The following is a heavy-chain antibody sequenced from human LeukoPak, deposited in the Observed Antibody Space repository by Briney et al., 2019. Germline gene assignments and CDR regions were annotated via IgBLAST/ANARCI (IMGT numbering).Heavy chain of an antibody. V-gene: IGHV3-23*01. J-gene: IGHJ3*02. CDR1: GFTFSSYA. CDR3: ARVSSSDAFDI. CDR2: ISGSGGST. Sequence: GGSLRLSCAASGFTFSSYAMSWVRQAPGKGLEWVSAISGSGGSTYYADSVKGRFTISRDNAKNSLYLQMNSLRAEDTAVYYCARVSSSDAFDIWGQGTMVTVSS.